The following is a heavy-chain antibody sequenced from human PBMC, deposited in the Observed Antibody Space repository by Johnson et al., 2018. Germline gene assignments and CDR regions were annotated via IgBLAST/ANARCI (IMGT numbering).Heavy chain of an antibody. CDR1: GGSISSYY. CDR3: ARYDYGGNGAFDI. D-gene: IGHD4-23*01. CDR2: IYYSGST. V-gene: IGHV4-59*01. Sequence: QVQLQESGPGLVKPSETLSLTCTVSGGSISSYYWSWIRQPPGKGLEWIGYIYYSGSTNYNPSLKSRVTISVDTSKNQFSLKLSSVTAADTAGYYGARYDYGGNGAFDIWGQGTMVTVSS. J-gene: IGHJ3*02.